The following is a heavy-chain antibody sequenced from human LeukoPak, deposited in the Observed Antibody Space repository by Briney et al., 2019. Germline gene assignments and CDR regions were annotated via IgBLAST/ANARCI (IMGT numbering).Heavy chain of an antibody. CDR2: ISGSGGST. D-gene: IGHD2-2*01. CDR1: GFTFSSYA. V-gene: IGHV3-23*01. CDR3: ANGGVPAAMKYYYYYYMDV. Sequence: GGSLRLSCAASGFTFSSYAMSWVRQAPGKGLEWVSAISGSGGSTYYADSVKGRFTISRDNSENTLYLQMNSLRAEDTAVYYCANGGVPAAMKYYYYYYMDVWGKGTTVTVSS. J-gene: IGHJ6*03.